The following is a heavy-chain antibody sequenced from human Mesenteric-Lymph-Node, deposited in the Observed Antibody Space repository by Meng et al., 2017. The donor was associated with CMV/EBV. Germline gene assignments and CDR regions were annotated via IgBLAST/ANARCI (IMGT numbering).Heavy chain of an antibody. CDR2: INPKSGGT. Sequence: AFTAYYMHWVRQAPGQGLEWLGRINPKSGGTNYARKFQSRVTMTRDTSISTAYMKLSSLTSDDTAVYYCTRDRVLLWFGESESHFDSWGQGTLVTVS. CDR3: TRDRVLLWFGESESHFDS. D-gene: IGHD3-10*01. J-gene: IGHJ4*02. V-gene: IGHV1-2*06. CDR1: AFTAYY.